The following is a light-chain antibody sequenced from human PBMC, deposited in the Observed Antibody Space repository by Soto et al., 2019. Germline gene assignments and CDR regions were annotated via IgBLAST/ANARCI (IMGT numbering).Light chain of an antibody. CDR1: QGVSTW. Sequence: DFQQHQSPSSVSASVGGRVTITCRASQGVSTWLAWYQQKPGKAPNLLIYTASSLQSGVPSRFSGSGSGTDFTLTINGLQPEDFATYYCQQAASFPITFGQGTQLDIK. CDR3: QQAASFPIT. CDR2: TAS. V-gene: IGKV1-12*01. J-gene: IGKJ5*01.